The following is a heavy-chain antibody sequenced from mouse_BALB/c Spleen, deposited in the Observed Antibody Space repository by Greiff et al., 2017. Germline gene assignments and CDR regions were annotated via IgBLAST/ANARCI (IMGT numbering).Heavy chain of an antibody. V-gene: IGHV1-4*02. Sequence: VQLQQSAAELARPGASVKMSCKASGYTFTSYTMHWVKQRPGQGLEWIGYINPSSGYTEYNQKFKDKTTLTADKSSSTAYMQLSSLTSEDSAVYYCARGGIYYGYDVPEWGQGTLVTVSA. CDR3: ARGGIYYGYDVPE. CDR1: GYTFTSYT. D-gene: IGHD2-2*01. CDR2: INPSSGYT. J-gene: IGHJ3*01.